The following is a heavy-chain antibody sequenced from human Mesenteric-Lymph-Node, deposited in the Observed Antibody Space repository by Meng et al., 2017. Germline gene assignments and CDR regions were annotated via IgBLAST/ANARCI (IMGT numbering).Heavy chain of an antibody. Sequence: SVKVSCKASGCTFSSYAISWVRQAPGQGLEWMGGIIPIFGTANYAQKFQGRVTITTDESTSTAYMELSSLRSEDTAVYYCARVSYDYVWGSYRYSGYYFDYWGQGTLVTVSS. J-gene: IGHJ4*02. CDR2: IIPIFGTA. CDR3: ARVSYDYVWGSYRYSGYYFDY. D-gene: IGHD3-16*02. V-gene: IGHV1-69*05. CDR1: GCTFSSYA.